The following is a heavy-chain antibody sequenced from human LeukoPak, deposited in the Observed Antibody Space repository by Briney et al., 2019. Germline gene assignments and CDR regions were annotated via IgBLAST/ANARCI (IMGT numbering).Heavy chain of an antibody. CDR1: GGSFSGYY. CDR2: IHHSGTT. J-gene: IGHJ4*02. Sequence: SETLSLTCTVYGGSFSGYYWSWIRQPPGKGLEWIGEIHHSGTTNYNPPLKSRVTISLDTSKNQFSLKVSSVTAADTAVYYCARGGSYPTSNDYWGQGTLVTVSS. V-gene: IGHV4-34*01. D-gene: IGHD1-26*01. CDR3: ARGGSYPTSNDY.